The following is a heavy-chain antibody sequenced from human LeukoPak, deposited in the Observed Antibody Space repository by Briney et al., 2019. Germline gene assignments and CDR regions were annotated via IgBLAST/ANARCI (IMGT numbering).Heavy chain of an antibody. D-gene: IGHD1-26*01. V-gene: IGHV4-4*07. Sequence: PSETLSLTCTVSGGSISSYYWSWIRQPAGKGLEWIGRIYTSGSTNYNPSLKSRVTMSVDTSKNQFSLKVRSVTAEDTAVYYCARDQEWELLRAWYFDLWGRGTLVTVSS. CDR2: IYTSGST. CDR3: ARDQEWELLRAWYFDL. J-gene: IGHJ2*01. CDR1: GGSISSYY.